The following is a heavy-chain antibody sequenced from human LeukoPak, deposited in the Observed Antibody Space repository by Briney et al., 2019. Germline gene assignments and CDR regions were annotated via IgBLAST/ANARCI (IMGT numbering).Heavy chain of an antibody. CDR1: GGSFSGYY. CDR3: ARGPGSYDFDY. CDR2: INHSGST. J-gene: IGHJ4*02. V-gene: IGHV4-34*01. Sequence: SETLSLTCAVYGGSFSGYYWSWIRQPPGKGLEWIGEINHSGSTNYNPSLKGRVTISVDTSKNQFSLKLSSVTAADTAVYYCARGPGSYDFDYWGQGTLVTVSS. D-gene: IGHD1-26*01.